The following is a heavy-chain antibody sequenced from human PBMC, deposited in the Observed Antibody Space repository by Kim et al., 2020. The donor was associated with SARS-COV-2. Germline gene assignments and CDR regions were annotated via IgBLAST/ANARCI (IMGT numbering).Heavy chain of an antibody. CDR3: ARAIAVAGFYYYYGMDV. D-gene: IGHD6-19*01. V-gene: IGHV5-51*01. J-gene: IGHJ6*02. CDR1: GYSFTSYW. CDR2: IYPGDSDT. Sequence: GESLKISCKGSGYSFTSYWIGWVRQMPGKGLEWMGIIYPGDSDTRYSPSFQGQVTISADKSISTAYLQWSRLKASDTAMYYCARAIAVAGFYYYYGMDVWGQGTTVTVSS.